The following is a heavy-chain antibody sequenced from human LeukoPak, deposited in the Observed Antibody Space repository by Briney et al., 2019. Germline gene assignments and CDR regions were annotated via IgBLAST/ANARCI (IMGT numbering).Heavy chain of an antibody. J-gene: IGHJ4*02. D-gene: IGHD6-13*01. CDR3: ARGVYIAAAQYGY. Sequence: SETLSLTCTVSGGSISSYYWSWIRQPPGKGLEWIGYIYYRGTTNYNPSLKSRVTISVDTSKNQFSLKLSSVIAADTAVYYCARGVYIAAAQYGYWGQGTLVTVSS. V-gene: IGHV4-59*01. CDR2: IYYRGTT. CDR1: GGSISSYY.